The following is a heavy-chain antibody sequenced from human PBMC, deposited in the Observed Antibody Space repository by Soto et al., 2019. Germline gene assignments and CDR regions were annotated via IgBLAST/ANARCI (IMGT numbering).Heavy chain of an antibody. V-gene: IGHV3-53*02. J-gene: IGHJ4*02. CDR2: IYNGGGT. CDR3: ASTRGSSYDS. CDR1: GFTVSGNY. Sequence: EVQLVETGGGLIQPGGSLRLSCAASGFTVSGNYMSWVRQAPGKGLEWVSVIYNGGGTYYADSVKGRFTISRDNTKNTLYLRMNSLSAEDTAVYYCASTRGSSYDSWGQETLVTVSS. D-gene: IGHD6-6*01.